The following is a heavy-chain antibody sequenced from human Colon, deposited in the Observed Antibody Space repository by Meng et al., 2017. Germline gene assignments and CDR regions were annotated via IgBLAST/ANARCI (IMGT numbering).Heavy chain of an antibody. D-gene: IGHD2-15*01. CDR2: IVPNSGDT. V-gene: IGHV1-2*02. Sequence: QVQLVQSGTEVKRPGASVKVSCKASGYSFSDCYIHWVRQAPGQGLEWMGWIVPNSGDTNYAQKFQGRVTMTRDTSISTTYMELIRLTSDDTAVYHCARSTPSLDYWGQGTLVTVSS. CDR1: GYSFSDCY. CDR3: ARSTPSLDY. J-gene: IGHJ4*02.